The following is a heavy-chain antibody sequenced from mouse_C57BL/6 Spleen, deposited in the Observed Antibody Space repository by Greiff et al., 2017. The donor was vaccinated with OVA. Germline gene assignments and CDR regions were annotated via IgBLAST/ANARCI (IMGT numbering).Heavy chain of an antibody. V-gene: IGHV5-4*01. CDR2: ISDGGSYT. Sequence: EVQGVESGGGLVKPGGSLKLSCAASGFTFSSYAMSWVRQTPEKRLEWVATISDGGSYTYYPDNVKGRFTISRDNAKNNLYLQMSHLKSEDTAMDYCARDYYGSNYFDYWGQGTTLTVSS. CDR3: ARDYYGSNYFDY. CDR1: GFTFSSYA. J-gene: IGHJ2*01. D-gene: IGHD1-1*01.